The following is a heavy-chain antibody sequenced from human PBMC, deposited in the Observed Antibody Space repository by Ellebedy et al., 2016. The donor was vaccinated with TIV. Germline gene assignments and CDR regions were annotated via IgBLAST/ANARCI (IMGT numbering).Heavy chain of an antibody. CDR1: GYALASDS. Sequence: ASVKVSCKASGYALASDSISWVRQAPGQGLEWMGGIVAHNGNRYYKQSLQDRVTMTTDTSTNPAYMELRSLTSDDTAVYYCATSATFIERGRADYWGQGTLVTVSS. D-gene: IGHD1-1*01. CDR3: ATSATFIERGRADY. CDR2: IVAHNGNR. J-gene: IGHJ4*02. V-gene: IGHV1-18*04.